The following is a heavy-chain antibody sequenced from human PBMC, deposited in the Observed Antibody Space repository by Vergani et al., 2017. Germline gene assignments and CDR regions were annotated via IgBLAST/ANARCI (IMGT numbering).Heavy chain of an antibody. J-gene: IGHJ6*02. CDR3: ARVREYEFWSGYYGEYYYYYGMDV. CDR1: GYPFTSYY. CDR2: INPSGGST. V-gene: IGHV1-46*03. D-gene: IGHD3-3*01. Sequence: QVQLVQSGAEVKKPGASVKVSCKASGYPFTSYYMHWVRQAPGQGLEWMGIINPSGGSTSYAQKFQGRVTMTRDTSTSTVYMELSSLRSEDTAVYYCARVREYEFWSGYYGEYYYYYGMDVWGQGTTVTVSS.